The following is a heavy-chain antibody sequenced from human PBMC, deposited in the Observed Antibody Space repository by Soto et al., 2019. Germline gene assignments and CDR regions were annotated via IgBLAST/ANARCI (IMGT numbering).Heavy chain of an antibody. V-gene: IGHV1-69*02. J-gene: IGHJ4*02. CDR3: ARQDYGDYYFGY. CDR1: GGTFSSYT. D-gene: IGHD4-17*01. CDR2: IIPILGIA. Sequence: QVQLVQSGAEVKKPGSSVKVSCKASGGTFSSYTISWVRQAPGQGLEWMGRIIPILGIANYAQKFQGRVTITADKSTSTAYMELSSLRSEDTAVYYCARQDYGDYYFGYWGQGTLVTVSS.